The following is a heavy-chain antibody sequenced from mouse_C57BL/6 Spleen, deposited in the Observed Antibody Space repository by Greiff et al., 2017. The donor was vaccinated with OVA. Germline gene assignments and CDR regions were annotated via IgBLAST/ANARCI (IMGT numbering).Heavy chain of an antibody. CDR2: ISSGSSTI. Sequence: DVQLQESGGGLVKPGGSLKLSCAASGFTFSDYGMHWVRQAPEKGLEWVAYISSGSSTIYYADTVEGRFTISRDNAKNTLFLQMTSLGSEDTAMYYCARGLRSWFAYWGQGTLVTVSA. V-gene: IGHV5-17*01. D-gene: IGHD1-1*01. CDR1: GFTFSDYG. J-gene: IGHJ3*01. CDR3: ARGLRSWFAY.